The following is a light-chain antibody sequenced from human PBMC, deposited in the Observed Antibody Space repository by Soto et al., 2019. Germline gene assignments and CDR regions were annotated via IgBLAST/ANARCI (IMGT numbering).Light chain of an antibody. CDR3: AAWYDSLTGINV. Sequence: QSVLSQPPSASGTPGQRVAISCSGSSSNIGRNTVNWYQQLPETAPNLLIYDNNRRPSGVPVRFSGSKSGTSASLAISGLQSEDEADYYCAAWYDSLTGINVFGTGTKVTVL. CDR1: SSNIGRNT. V-gene: IGLV1-44*01. J-gene: IGLJ1*01. CDR2: DNN.